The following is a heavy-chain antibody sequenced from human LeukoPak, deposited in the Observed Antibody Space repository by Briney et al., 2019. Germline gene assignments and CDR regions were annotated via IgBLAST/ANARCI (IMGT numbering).Heavy chain of an antibody. CDR3: VYCSRGDCFSMVRGWKY. D-gene: IGHD2-15*01. CDR2: ISYDETTI. J-gene: IGHJ4*02. CDR1: GFSISSYG. Sequence: PGGSLRLSCEASGFSISSYGMHWVRQAPGKGPEWVAVISYDETTILYADSVKGRFTISRDNSKNTLFLDMNSLRVEDSAVYYCVYCSRGDCFSMVRGWKYWGQGTLVTVSS. V-gene: IGHV3-30*03.